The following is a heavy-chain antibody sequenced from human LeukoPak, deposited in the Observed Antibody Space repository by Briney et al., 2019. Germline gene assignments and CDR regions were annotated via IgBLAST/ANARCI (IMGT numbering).Heavy chain of an antibody. V-gene: IGHV3-23*01. CDR3: AKDRGSRQWLAFDY. Sequence: GGSLRLSCAASGFTFSSYAMSWVRQAPGKGLEWVSAISGSGGNTYFADSVKGRFTISRDNSKNTLYLQMNSLRAEDTAVYYCAKDRGSRQWLAFDYWAREPWSPSPQ. J-gene: IGHJ4*02. CDR1: GFTFSSYA. CDR2: ISGSGGNT. D-gene: IGHD6-19*01.